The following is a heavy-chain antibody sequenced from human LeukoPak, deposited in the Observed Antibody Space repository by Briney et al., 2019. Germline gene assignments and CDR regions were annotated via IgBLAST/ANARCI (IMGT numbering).Heavy chain of an antibody. V-gene: IGHV3-74*03. CDR3: ARVGGRGSIGGDC. Sequence: GGSLRLSCAASGFTFSTYWMHWVRQAPGKGLVWVSRIKSDGSATTYADFVKGRFTVSRDNAKNTLYLQMSSLRADDTAMYFCARVGGRGSIGGDCWGQGTLVTVSS. J-gene: IGHJ4*02. CDR2: IKSDGSAT. D-gene: IGHD3-10*01. CDR1: GFTFSTYW.